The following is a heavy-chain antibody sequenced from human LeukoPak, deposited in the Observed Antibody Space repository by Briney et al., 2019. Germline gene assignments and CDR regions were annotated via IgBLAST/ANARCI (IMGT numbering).Heavy chain of an antibody. V-gene: IGHV3-30*18. CDR3: AKNLEVGITALGY. D-gene: IGHD1-14*01. Sequence: GRSLRLSCAASGFTFSSYGMHWVRQAPGKGLEWVAVISYDGSNKYYADSVKGRFTISRDNPKNTLYLQMNSLRAEDTAVYYCAKNLEVGITALGYWGQGTLVTVSS. J-gene: IGHJ4*02. CDR2: ISYDGSNK. CDR1: GFTFSSYG.